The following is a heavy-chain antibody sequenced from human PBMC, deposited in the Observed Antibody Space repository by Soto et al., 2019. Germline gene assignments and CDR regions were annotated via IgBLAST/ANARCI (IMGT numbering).Heavy chain of an antibody. V-gene: IGHV3-48*03. CDR1: GFTFSSYE. J-gene: IGHJ6*02. CDR2: ISSSGSTI. D-gene: IGHD6-25*01. CDR3: ARDHKGGYCYNGMGV. Sequence: GVSLRLSCAASGFTFSSYEMNWVRQAPGKGLEWVSYISSSGSTIYYADSVKGRFTISRDNAKNSLYLQMNSLRAEDTAVYYCARDHKGGYCYNGMGVWGQGTTVTV.